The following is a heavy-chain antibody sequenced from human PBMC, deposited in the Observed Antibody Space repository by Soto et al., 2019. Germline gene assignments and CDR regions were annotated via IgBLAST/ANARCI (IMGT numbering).Heavy chain of an antibody. CDR2: ISSSSSTI. CDR1: GFTFSSYS. J-gene: IGHJ4*02. CDR3: ARDQYFDWLLENNY. Sequence: EVQLVESGGGLVQPGGSLRLSCAASGFTFSSYSMNWVRQAPGKGLEWVSYISSSSSTIYYADSVKGRFTISRDNAKNSLYLQMNSLRDEDTAVYYCARDQYFDWLLENNYWGQGTLVTVSS. D-gene: IGHD3-9*01. V-gene: IGHV3-48*02.